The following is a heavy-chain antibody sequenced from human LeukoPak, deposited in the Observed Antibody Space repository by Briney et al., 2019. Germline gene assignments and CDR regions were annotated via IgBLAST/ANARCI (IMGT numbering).Heavy chain of an antibody. CDR2: IKQDGSEK. CDR1: GFTFSSYW. V-gene: IGHV3-7*03. J-gene: IGHJ4*02. Sequence: GGSLRLSCAASGFTFSSYWMSWVRQAPGKGLEWVANIKQDGSEKYYVDSVKGRFTISRDNAKNSLYLQMNSLRAEDTAVYYCARGQVALGQLWLWKYYLYDFWGQGTLVTVSS. D-gene: IGHD5-18*01. CDR3: ARGQVALGQLWLWKYYLYDF.